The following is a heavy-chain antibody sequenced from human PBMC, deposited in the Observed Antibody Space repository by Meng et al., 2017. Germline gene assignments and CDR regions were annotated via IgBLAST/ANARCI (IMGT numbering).Heavy chain of an antibody. CDR3: ARALIVVANWFDP. V-gene: IGHV1-2*06. J-gene: IGHJ5*02. CDR1: GYTFTGYY. Sequence: QGQLVQSGAEVKKPGASVKVSCKASGYTFTGYYMHWVRQAPGQGLEWMGRINPNSGGTNYAQKFQGRVTMTTDTSTSTAYMELRSLRSDDTAVYYCARALIVVANWFDPWGQGTLVTVSS. D-gene: IGHD3-22*01. CDR2: INPNSGGT.